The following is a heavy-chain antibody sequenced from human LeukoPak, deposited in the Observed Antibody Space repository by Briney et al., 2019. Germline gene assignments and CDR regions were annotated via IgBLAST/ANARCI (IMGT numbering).Heavy chain of an antibody. V-gene: IGHV4-34*01. J-gene: IGHJ4*02. Sequence: GSLRLSCAASGFTFSSYWMSWIRQPPGKGLEWIGEINHSGSTNYNPSLKSRVTISVDTSKNQFSLKLSSVTAADTAVYYCARGRSWYTVDLGYWGQGTLVTVSS. D-gene: IGHD6-13*01. CDR1: GFTFSSYW. CDR3: ARGRSWYTVDLGY. CDR2: INHSGST.